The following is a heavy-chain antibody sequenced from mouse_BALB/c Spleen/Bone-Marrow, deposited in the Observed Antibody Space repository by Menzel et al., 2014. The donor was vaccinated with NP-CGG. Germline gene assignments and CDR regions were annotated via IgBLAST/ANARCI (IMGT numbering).Heavy chain of an antibody. V-gene: IGHV1-7*01. CDR2: INPSTGYT. Sequence: VMLVELGADLAKPGVSVKTSCKASGYTSTSYWMHWVKQRPGQGLEWIGYINPSTGYTEYNQKFKDKATLTADESSSTAYMQLSSLTSEDSAVYYCARAYRYGYYAMDYWGQGTSVTVSS. D-gene: IGHD2-14*01. J-gene: IGHJ4*01. CDR3: ARAYRYGYYAMDY. CDR1: GYTSTSYW.